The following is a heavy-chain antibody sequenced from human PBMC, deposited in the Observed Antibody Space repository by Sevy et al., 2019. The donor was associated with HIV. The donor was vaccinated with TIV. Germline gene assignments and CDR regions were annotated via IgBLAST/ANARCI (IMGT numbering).Heavy chain of an antibody. V-gene: IGHV5-51*01. CDR3: ASGAHLPLDGFNF. J-gene: IGHJ3*01. CDR2: IYPGNSDT. Sequence: GESLKISCQGSGYRFSNNWVAWVRQKPGKGLEWMGMIYPGNSDTRYSPSFQGRVIISAAKSISTAYVQWRGLKASDTAMYDCASGAHLPLDGFNFWGQGTMVTVSS. CDR1: GYRFSNNW. D-gene: IGHD1-26*01.